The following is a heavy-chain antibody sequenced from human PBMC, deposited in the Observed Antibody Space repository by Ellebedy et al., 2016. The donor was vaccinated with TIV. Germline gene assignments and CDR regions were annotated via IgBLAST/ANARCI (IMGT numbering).Heavy chain of an antibody. J-gene: IGHJ4*02. CDR3: ASPPGVVAV. CDR1: GFTFGFYW. Sequence: PGGSLRLSCAGPGFTFGFYWMSWVRQATGKGQEWVANINKDGREKFYVDSVKGRFTISRDNAKNSLYLQMNSLRAEDTAVYYWASPPGVVAVWGQGTLGIVSS. CDR2: INKDGREK. D-gene: IGHD6-19*01. V-gene: IGHV3-7*03.